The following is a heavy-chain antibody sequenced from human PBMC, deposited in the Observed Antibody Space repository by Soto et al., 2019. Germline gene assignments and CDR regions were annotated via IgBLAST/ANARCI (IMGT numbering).Heavy chain of an antibody. CDR3: ARGLRGVVEWLLYSDWFDP. J-gene: IGHJ5*02. CDR1: GGSFSGYY. V-gene: IGHV4-34*01. Sequence: SETLSLTCAVYGGSFSGYYWSWIRQPPGKGLEWIGEINHSGSTNYNPSLKSRVTISVDTSKNQFSLKLSSVTAADTAVYYCARGLRGVVEWLLYSDWFDPWGQGTLVTVSS. D-gene: IGHD3-3*01. CDR2: INHSGST.